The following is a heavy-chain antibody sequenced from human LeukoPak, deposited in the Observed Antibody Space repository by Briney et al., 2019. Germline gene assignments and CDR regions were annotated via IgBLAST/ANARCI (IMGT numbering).Heavy chain of an antibody. J-gene: IGHJ4*02. V-gene: IGHV3-33*08. D-gene: IGHD3-22*01. Sequence: GGSLRLSCAASGFSFSSYGIHWVRQAPGKGLDWVAVIWYDGSSQYYADSVKGRFTISRDNSKNTVYLQMNSLRAEDTAVYYCAGRSSGYYFDYWGQGTLVTVSS. CDR3: AGRSSGYYFDY. CDR2: IWYDGSSQ. CDR1: GFSFSSYG.